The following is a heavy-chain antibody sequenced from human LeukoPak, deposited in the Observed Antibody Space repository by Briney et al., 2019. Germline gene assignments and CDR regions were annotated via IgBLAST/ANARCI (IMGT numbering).Heavy chain of an antibody. CDR1: GFTFSSYA. CDR3: AKDGSGYDFYFDY. J-gene: IGHJ4*02. V-gene: IGHV3-23*01. CDR2: ISGSGGST. D-gene: IGHD5-12*01. Sequence: GGSLRLSCAAAGFTFSSYAMTWVRQGPGKGLEWVSAISGSGGSTYYADSVKRRFTISRDNSKNPLYLQMNSLRAEDTAVYYCAKDGSGYDFYFDYWGQGTLVTVSS.